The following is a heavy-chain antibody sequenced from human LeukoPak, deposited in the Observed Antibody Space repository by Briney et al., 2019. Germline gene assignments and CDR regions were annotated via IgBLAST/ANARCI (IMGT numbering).Heavy chain of an antibody. CDR1: GGSFSGYY. V-gene: IGHV4-34*01. Sequence: SETLSLTCAVYGGSFSGYYWSWIRQPPGKGLEWIGEINHSGSTNYNPSLKSRVTISVDTSKNQFSLKLSSVTAADTAVYYCARAPTKNYDFWSGYCHSRLFDYWGQGTLVTVSS. CDR3: ARAPTKNYDFWSGYCHSRLFDY. J-gene: IGHJ4*02. CDR2: INHSGST. D-gene: IGHD3-3*01.